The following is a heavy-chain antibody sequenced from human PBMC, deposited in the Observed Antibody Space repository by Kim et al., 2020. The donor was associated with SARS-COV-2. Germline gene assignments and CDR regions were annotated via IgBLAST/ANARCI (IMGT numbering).Heavy chain of an antibody. J-gene: IGHJ4*02. CDR1: GFTFTNYA. Sequence: GGSLRLSCAASGFTFTNYAMSWVRQVPGKGLEWVAAVSENGDTTYFAKSVQGRLSISRDNFENTLSLQMGGLRAEDSAIYYCARETPSGRDKYFDPWCQG. CDR2: VSENGDTT. V-gene: IGHV3-23*01. CDR3: ARETPSGRDKYFDP. D-gene: IGHD6-25*01.